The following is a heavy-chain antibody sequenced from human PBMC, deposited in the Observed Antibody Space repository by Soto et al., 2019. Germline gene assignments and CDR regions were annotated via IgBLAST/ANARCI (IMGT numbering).Heavy chain of an antibody. V-gene: IGHV3-48*01. CDR3: ARDSRGYGNDAFDI. CDR1: GFTFSSYS. J-gene: IGHJ3*02. D-gene: IGHD5-12*01. CDR2: ISSSSSTI. Sequence: GGSLRLSCAASGFTFSSYSMNWVRQAPGKGLEWVSYISSSSSTIYYADSVKGRFTISRDNAKNSLYLQMNSLRAEDTAVYYCARDSRGYGNDAFDIWGQGTMVTVSS.